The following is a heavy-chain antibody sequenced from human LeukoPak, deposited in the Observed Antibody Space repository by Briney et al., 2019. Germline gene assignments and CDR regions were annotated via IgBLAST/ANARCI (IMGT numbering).Heavy chain of an antibody. Sequence: GGSLRLSCTASGFTFDDYAMHWVRHAPGKGLEWVSGVSWNSATIGYADSVKGRFTISRDNAKNSLYLQMNSLRAEDTALYYCARAQRGYSYGYSFDPWGQGTLVTVSS. CDR3: ARAQRGYSYGYSFDP. D-gene: IGHD5-18*01. V-gene: IGHV3-9*01. J-gene: IGHJ5*02. CDR1: GFTFDDYA. CDR2: VSWNSATI.